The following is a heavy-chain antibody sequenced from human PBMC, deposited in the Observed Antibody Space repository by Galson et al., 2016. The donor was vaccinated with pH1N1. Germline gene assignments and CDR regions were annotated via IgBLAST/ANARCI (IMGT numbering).Heavy chain of an antibody. V-gene: IGHV3-33*01. CDR3: ARVGAAAGGSFEY. D-gene: IGHD2-15*01. J-gene: IGHJ4*02. CDR2: IWYDGSNK. Sequence: SLRLSCAASGFTFSSYGMHWVRQAPGKGLEWVAVIWYDGSNKYYADSVKGRFTISRDNSKNTLYLQMNSLRAEDTAAYYCARVGAAAGGSFEYWGQGTLVTVSS. CDR1: GFTFSSYG.